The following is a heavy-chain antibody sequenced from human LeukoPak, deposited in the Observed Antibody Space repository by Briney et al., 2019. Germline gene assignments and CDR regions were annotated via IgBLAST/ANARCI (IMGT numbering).Heavy chain of an antibody. Sequence: GGSLRLSCAASGFTFSSCNMNWVRQAPGKGLEWVSSITSSSNYIYYADSVKGRFTISRDNAKNSLYLQMNSLRAEDTTVYYCARGCWDYGSGSYCGIDYWGQGTLVTVSS. J-gene: IGHJ4*02. V-gene: IGHV3-21*03. CDR2: ITSSSNYI. D-gene: IGHD3-10*01. CDR1: GFTFSSCN. CDR3: ARGCWDYGSGSYCGIDY.